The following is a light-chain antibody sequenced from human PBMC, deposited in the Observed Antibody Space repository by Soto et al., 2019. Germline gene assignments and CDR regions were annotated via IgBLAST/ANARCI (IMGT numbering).Light chain of an antibody. Sequence: QSVLTQPRSVSGSPGQSVTISCTGNSSDVGDYNYVSWYQQHPDKAPKLMIYDVSKRPSGVPDRFSGSKSGNTASLTISGLQAEDEADYYCCSYAGSYSYVFGTGTKLTVL. CDR1: SSDVGDYNY. CDR3: CSYAGSYSYV. CDR2: DVS. V-gene: IGLV2-11*01. J-gene: IGLJ1*01.